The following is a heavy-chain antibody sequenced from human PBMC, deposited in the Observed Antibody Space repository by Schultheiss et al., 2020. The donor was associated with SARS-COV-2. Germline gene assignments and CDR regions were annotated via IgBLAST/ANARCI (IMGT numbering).Heavy chain of an antibody. D-gene: IGHD2-15*01. Sequence: SETLSLTCAVYGGSFSGYYWNWIRQPPGKGLEWIGEINHSGSTNYNPSLKSRVTISVDTSKNQFSLNLSSVTDADTAVYYCAAYRVGGSGRGDWGQGALVTVSS. CDR2: INHSGST. V-gene: IGHV4-34*01. CDR3: AAYRVGGSGRGD. CDR1: GGSFSGYY. J-gene: IGHJ4*02.